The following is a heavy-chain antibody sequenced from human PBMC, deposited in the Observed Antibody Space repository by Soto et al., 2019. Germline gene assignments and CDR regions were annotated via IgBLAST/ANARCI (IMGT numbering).Heavy chain of an antibody. CDR3: ARISSSSSSVDH. D-gene: IGHD6-6*01. Sequence: PGGSLRLSCAASGFTFSSYGMHWVRQAPGKGLEWVAAITGSGGSTYYADSAKGRFTISRDNSKNTLYLQMNSLRVEDTATYFCARISSSSSSVDHWGQGTLVTVSS. J-gene: IGHJ4*02. CDR2: ITGSGGST. CDR1: GFTFSSYG. V-gene: IGHV3-23*01.